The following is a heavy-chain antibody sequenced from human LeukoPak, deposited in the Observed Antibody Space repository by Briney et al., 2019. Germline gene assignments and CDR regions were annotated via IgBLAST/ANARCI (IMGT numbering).Heavy chain of an antibody. CDR2: INHGGGA. J-gene: IGHJ4*02. CDR3: ARGAYYDSSGYYFDY. D-gene: IGHD3-22*01. CDR1: GGSFSGYY. Sequence: PSETLSLTCAVYGGSFSGYYWSWIRQPPGKGLEWIGEINHGGGANYNPSLKSRVTVSGDTSHNQFSLKLSSVTAADTAVYYCARGAYYDSSGYYFDYWGQGTLVTVSS. V-gene: IGHV4-34*01.